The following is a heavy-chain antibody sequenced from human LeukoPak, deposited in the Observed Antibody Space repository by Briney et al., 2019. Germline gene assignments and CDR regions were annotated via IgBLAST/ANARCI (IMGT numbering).Heavy chain of an antibody. D-gene: IGHD3-10*01. CDR2: IKSKTDGGTT. CDR3: ARVPTDLWFGELSPYYYYMDV. J-gene: IGHJ6*03. Sequence: GGSLRLSCAASGFTLSNALMSWVRQARGKGLEWVGRIKSKTDGGTTDYAAPVKGRFTISRDDSKNTLYLQMNTLRAEDTAVYYCARVPTDLWFGELSPYYYYMDVWGKGTTVTISS. V-gene: IGHV3-15*01. CDR1: GFTLSNAL.